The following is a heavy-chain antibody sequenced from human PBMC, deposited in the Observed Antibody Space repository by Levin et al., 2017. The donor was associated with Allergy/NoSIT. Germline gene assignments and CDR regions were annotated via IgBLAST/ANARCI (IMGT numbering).Heavy chain of an antibody. V-gene: IGHV4-30-4*01. Sequence: SETLSLTCTVSGGSISSGDYYWSWIRQPPGKGLEWIGYIYYSGSTYYNPSLKSRVTISVDTSKNQFSLKLSSVTAADTAVYYCAREGIVVVPAAGGSIGYYYYGMDVWGQGTTVTVSS. CDR1: GGSISSGDYY. J-gene: IGHJ6*02. CDR3: AREGIVVVPAAGGSIGYYYYGMDV. CDR2: IYYSGST. D-gene: IGHD2-2*01.